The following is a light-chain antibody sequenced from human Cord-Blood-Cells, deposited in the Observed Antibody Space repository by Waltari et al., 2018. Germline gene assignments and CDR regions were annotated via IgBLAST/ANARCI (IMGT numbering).Light chain of an antibody. CDR3: HHPPPPQLT. V-gene: IGKV1-39*01. J-gene: IGKJ4*01. CDR1: QSISSY. CDR2: AAS. Sequence: DIQMTQSPSSLSASVGDRVTITCRASQSISSYLNWYQQKPGKAPKLLIYAASSWQRGATQRLSESGTGLYWTHTHPRQQPECLQPTTCHHPPPPQLT.